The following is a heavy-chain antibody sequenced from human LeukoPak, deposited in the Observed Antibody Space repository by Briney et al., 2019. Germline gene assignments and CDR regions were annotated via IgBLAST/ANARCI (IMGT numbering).Heavy chain of an antibody. CDR2: INPNSGGT. D-gene: IGHD2-15*01. CDR1: GYTFTGYY. J-gene: IGHJ4*02. Sequence: ASVKVSCKASGYTFTGYYMHWVRQAPGQGLEWMGWINPNSGGTNYAQKFQGWVTMTRDTSISTAYMELSRLRSDDTAVYYCARTPPYCSGGSCYSAASTYYFDYWGQGTLVTVSS. CDR3: ARTPPYCSGGSCYSAASTYYFDY. V-gene: IGHV1-2*04.